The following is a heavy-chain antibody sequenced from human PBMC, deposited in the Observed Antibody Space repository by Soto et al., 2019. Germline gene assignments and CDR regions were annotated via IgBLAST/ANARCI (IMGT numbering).Heavy chain of an antibody. CDR1: GGPISSGGYY. Sequence: QVQLQESGPGLVKPSQTLSLTCTVSGGPISSGGYYWSWIRQHPGKGLEWIGYIYYSGSTYYNPSLKRRVTISVDTSKNQFSLKLSSVTAADTAVYYCARSLEVPAAIDVWGKGTTVTVSS. CDR2: IYYSGST. CDR3: ARSLEVPAAIDV. D-gene: IGHD2-2*01. V-gene: IGHV4-31*03. J-gene: IGHJ6*04.